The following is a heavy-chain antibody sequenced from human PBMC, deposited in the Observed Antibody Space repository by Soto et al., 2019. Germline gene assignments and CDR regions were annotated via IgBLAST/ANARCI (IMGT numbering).Heavy chain of an antibody. CDR3: TTGAGWQTDY. J-gene: IGHJ4*02. Sequence: PSETLSLTCTVSGGSISSSSYYWGWIRQPPGKGLEWIGSIYYSGSTYYNPSLKSRVTISVDTSKNQFSLTLRSVTPADTALYYCTTGAGWQTDYWGQGIMVTVSS. D-gene: IGHD6-19*01. CDR1: GGSISSSSYY. CDR2: IYYSGST. V-gene: IGHV4-39*07.